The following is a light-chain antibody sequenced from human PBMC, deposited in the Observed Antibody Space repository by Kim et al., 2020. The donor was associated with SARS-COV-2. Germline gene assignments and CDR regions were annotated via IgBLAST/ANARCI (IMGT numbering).Light chain of an antibody. J-gene: IGLJ1*01. CDR3: SLFTSTSTLGV. CDR1: SSAGGGYNY. V-gene: IGLV2-14*03. Sequence: QSALTQPASVSGSPGQSITIYCTGTSSAGGGYNYVSWYQQLPGNAPKLLIYDVSKRPSGVSNRFSGPKSANTASLTIFELQAADEADYYCSLFTSTSTLGVFGTGTKVTVL. CDR2: DVS.